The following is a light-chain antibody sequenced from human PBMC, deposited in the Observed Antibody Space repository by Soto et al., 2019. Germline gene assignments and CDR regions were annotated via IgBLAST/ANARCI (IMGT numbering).Light chain of an antibody. CDR1: QSLLQTNGNTY. CDR2: LAT. V-gene: IGKV2-28*01. J-gene: IGKJ4*01. Sequence: DIVMTQSPLSLPVTPGEPASISCMSSQSLLQTNGNTYLDWYLQKPGQSPELLISLATNRASGVPDRFSGSGSGTDFTLKISRVEAEDVGVYYCMQAKQTPFTFGGGTKVDI. CDR3: MQAKQTPFT.